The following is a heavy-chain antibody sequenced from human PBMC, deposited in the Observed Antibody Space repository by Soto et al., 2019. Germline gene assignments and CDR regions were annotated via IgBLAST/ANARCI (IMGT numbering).Heavy chain of an antibody. Sequence: QVQLVQSGAEVKEPGSSVQVSCKASGGGNLRDYRTTWLRRAPGQGLEWLGGIIPKLGSANYEQNFQGRVTVTADGSTKTVYMKLRSLRSDDTAVYDCALRGDGYKFGAVYWYQGSPGTVSS. J-gene: IGHJ4*02. CDR3: ALRGDGYKFGAVY. CDR1: GGGNLRDYR. CDR2: IIPKLGSA. D-gene: IGHD2-21*01. V-gene: IGHV1-69*01.